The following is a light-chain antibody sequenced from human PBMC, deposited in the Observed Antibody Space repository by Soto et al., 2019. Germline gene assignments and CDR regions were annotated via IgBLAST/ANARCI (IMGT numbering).Light chain of an antibody. J-gene: IGKJ3*01. CDR3: QQYYSTPFS. V-gene: IGKV4-1*01. CDR1: QNVLYSSNNKNY. CDR2: LAS. Sequence: DIVMTQSPDSLAVSLGERATINCKSSQNVLYSSNNKNYLAWYQQKQGQPPKLLIYLASTRESGIPDRFSGGGSGTDFTLTISSLQAEDVAVYYCQQYYSTPFSFGPGTKVDIK.